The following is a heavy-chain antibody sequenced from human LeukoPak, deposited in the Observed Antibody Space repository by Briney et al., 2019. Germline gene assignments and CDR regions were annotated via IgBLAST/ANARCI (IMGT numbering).Heavy chain of an antibody. CDR3: AHSINSSSFYFQH. Sequence: ASVKVSCKASGYTFTGYYMHWVRQAPGQGLEWMGWINPNSGGTNYAQKFQGRVTMTRDTSISTAYVELSRLRSDDTAVYYCAHSINSSSFYFQHWGQGTLVTVSS. CDR1: GYTFTGYY. D-gene: IGHD6-6*01. V-gene: IGHV1-2*02. CDR2: INPNSGGT. J-gene: IGHJ1*01.